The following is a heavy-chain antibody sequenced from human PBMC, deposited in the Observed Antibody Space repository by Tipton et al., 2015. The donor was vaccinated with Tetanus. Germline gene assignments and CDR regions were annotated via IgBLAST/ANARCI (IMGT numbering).Heavy chain of an antibody. J-gene: IGHJ4*02. CDR2: IYYSGST. CDR1: GGSISSYY. CDR3: ARRSVSARFDD. D-gene: IGHD6-6*01. V-gene: IGHV4-59*07. Sequence: TLSLTCTVSGGSISSYYWSWIRQPPGKGLEWIGYIYYSGSTNYNPPLKSRVTISVDTSKNQFSLKLSSVTAADTAVYYCARRSVSARFDDWGQGAQVTVSS.